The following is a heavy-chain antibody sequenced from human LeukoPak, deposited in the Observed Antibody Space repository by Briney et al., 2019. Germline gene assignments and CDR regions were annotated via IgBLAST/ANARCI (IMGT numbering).Heavy chain of an antibody. CDR2: IYYSGST. J-gene: IGHJ6*03. CDR3: ARDGRELHYYYYMDV. V-gene: IGHV4-39*07. Sequence: SETLSLTCTVSGGSISSSSYYWGWIRQPPGKGLEWIGSIYYSGSTYYNPSLKSRVTISVDTSKNQFSLKLSSVTAADTAVYYCARDGRELHYYYYMDVWGKGTTVTVSS. D-gene: IGHD1-26*01. CDR1: GGSISSSSYY.